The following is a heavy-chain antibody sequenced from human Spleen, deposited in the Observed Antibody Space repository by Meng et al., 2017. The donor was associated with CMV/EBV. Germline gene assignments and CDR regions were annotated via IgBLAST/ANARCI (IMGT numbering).Heavy chain of an antibody. J-gene: IGHJ5*02. V-gene: IGHV4-30-4*08. CDR1: GGSISSSSYY. CDR2: IFHSGST. Sequence: SETLSLTCTVSGGSISSSSYYWGWIRQPPGKGLEWIGLIFHSGSTYYSPSLKSRLTISVDTSKNQFSLKLTSVTVADTAVYYCARDHYYESSGYNWFDPWGRGTLVTVSS. D-gene: IGHD3-22*01. CDR3: ARDHYYESSGYNWFDP.